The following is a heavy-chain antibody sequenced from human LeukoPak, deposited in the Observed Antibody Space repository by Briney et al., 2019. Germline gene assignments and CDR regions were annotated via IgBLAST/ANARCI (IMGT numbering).Heavy chain of an antibody. CDR2: INHSGST. J-gene: IGHJ5*02. V-gene: IGHV4-34*01. D-gene: IGHD6-13*01. CDR3: ATGKQQLVRSNWFDP. Sequence: KASETLSLTCAVYGGSFSGYYWSWIRQPPGKGLEWIGEINHSGSTNYNPSLKSRVTISVDTSKNQFSLKLSSVTAADTAVYYCATGKQQLVRSNWFDPWGQGTLVTASS. CDR1: GGSFSGYY.